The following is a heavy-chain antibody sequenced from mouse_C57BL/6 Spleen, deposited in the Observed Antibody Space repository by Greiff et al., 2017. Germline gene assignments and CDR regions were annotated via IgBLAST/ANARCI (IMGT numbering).Heavy chain of an antibody. Sequence: VQLQQPGAELVKPGASVKVSCKASGYTFTSYWMHWVKQRPGQGLEWIGRLHPSASETNYKQKFKGEATLTVDKSSSKAYMQISSLTSDDSAVYYGAIEKTKDGYYAWFAYWGQGTLVTVSA. V-gene: IGHV1-74*01. J-gene: IGHJ3*01. CDR2: LHPSASET. CDR3: AIEKTKDGYYAWFAY. D-gene: IGHD2-3*01. CDR1: GYTFTSYW.